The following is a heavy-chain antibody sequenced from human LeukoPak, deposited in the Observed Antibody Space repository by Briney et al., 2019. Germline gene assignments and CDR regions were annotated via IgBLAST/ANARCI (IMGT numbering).Heavy chain of an antibody. CDR3: ARVGVDYSGNIIKYYFDY. D-gene: IGHD4-23*01. J-gene: IGHJ4*02. Sequence: SETLSLTCAVYGGSFSGYYWSWIRQPPGKGLEWIGEINHSGSTNYNPSLKSRVTISVDTSKNQFSLKLSSVTAADTAVYYCARVGVDYSGNIIKYYFDYWGQGTLVTVSS. CDR1: GGSFSGYY. V-gene: IGHV4-34*01. CDR2: INHSGST.